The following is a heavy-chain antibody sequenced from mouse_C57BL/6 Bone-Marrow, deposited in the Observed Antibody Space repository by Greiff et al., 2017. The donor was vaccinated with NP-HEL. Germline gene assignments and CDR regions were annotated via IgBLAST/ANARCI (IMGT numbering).Heavy chain of an antibody. CDR1: GYAFSSSW. Sequence: VKLQESGPELVKPGASVKISCKASGYAFSSSWMNWVKQRPGKGLEWIGRIYPGDGDTNYNGKFKGKATLTADKSSSTAYMHSSSLTSEDSAVYFCARLYDYEGNFYYWGQGTTLTVSS. D-gene: IGHD2-4*01. V-gene: IGHV1-82*01. J-gene: IGHJ2*01. CDR3: ARLYDYEGNFYY. CDR2: IYPGDGDT.